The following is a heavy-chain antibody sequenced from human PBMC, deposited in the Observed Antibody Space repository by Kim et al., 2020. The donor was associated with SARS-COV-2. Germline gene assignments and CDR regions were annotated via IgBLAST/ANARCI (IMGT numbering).Heavy chain of an antibody. CDR2: INHSGST. J-gene: IGHJ5*02. CDR3: ARWEYSSLA. Sequence: SETLSLTCAVYGGSFSEYYWSWVRQPPGKGLEWIGEINHSGSTNYNPSLKSRVTISVDTSKNQLSLKLNSVTAADTAVYYCARWEYSSLAWGQGTLVTVSS. CDR1: GGSFSEYY. D-gene: IGHD6-13*01. V-gene: IGHV4-34*01.